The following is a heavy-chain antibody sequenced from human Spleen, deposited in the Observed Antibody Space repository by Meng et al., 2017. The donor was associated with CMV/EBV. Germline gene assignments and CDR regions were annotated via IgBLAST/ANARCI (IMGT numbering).Heavy chain of an antibody. CDR3: ARDRIPGRIAGNWFDP. D-gene: IGHD1-20*01. V-gene: IGHV3-74*01. Sequence: GFTFSSYWMHWVRQAPGKGLVWVSRINSDGRITSYADSVKGRFTISRDNAKNTLYLQMNSLRAEDTAVYYCARDRIPGRIAGNWFDPWGRGTLVTVSS. CDR1: GFTFSSYW. CDR2: INSDGRIT. J-gene: IGHJ5*02.